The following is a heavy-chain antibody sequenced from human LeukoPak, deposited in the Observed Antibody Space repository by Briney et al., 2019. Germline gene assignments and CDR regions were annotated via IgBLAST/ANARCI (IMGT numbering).Heavy chain of an antibody. CDR1: GASISSYY. D-gene: IGHD3-10*01. J-gene: IGHJ4*02. CDR2: IYYSGTT. V-gene: IGHV4-59*08. CDR3: ARHSPSGGYFDY. Sequence: SETLSLTCTVSGASISSYYWSWIRQPPGKGLEWIGHIYYSGTTNSSPSLKSRVTISVDTSKNQFSLKLSSVTAADTAVYYCARHSPSGGYFDYWGQGILVTVSS.